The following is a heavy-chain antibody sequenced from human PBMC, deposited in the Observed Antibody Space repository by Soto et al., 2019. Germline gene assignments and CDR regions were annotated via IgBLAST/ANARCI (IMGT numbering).Heavy chain of an antibody. CDR3: AGGIAARPVGY. CDR1: GGSISSGGYS. J-gene: IGHJ4*02. CDR2: IYHSGST. Sequence: QLQLQESGSGLVKPSQTLSLTCAVPGGSISSGGYSWSWIRQPPGKGLEWIGDIYHSGSTYYNPSLKSHVTISVDRSKNQSSLRLSSVTAADTAVYYCAGGIAARPVGYWGQGTLVTVSS. V-gene: IGHV4-30-2*01. D-gene: IGHD6-6*01.